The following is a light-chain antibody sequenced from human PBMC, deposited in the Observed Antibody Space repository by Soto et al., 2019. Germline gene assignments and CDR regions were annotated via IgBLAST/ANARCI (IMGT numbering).Light chain of an antibody. CDR2: EVS. Sequence: QSSLTQPASVSGSRGQSITISCTGTISDVGGYKYVSWYQQHPGKAPKLMIYEVSNRPSGVSNRFSGSKSGNTASLTISGLQAEDEADYYCRSYTSSSTLVFGTGTKVTVL. V-gene: IGLV2-14*01. J-gene: IGLJ1*01. CDR3: RSYTSSSTLV. CDR1: ISDVGGYKY.